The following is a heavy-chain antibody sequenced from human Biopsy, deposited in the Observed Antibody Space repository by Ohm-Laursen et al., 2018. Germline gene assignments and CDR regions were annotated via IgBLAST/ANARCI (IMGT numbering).Heavy chain of an antibody. V-gene: IGHV3-11*01. Sequence: GSLRLSCAASGFTFSDYYMNWIRQAPGKGLEWVSFITNTGRTVYADSVKGRFTISRDNADNSLHLHMKSLRAEDTAVYYCARELGNGMDVWGQGTPVTVSS. CDR2: ITNTGRTV. J-gene: IGHJ6*02. CDR3: ARELGNGMDV. CDR1: GFTFSDYY.